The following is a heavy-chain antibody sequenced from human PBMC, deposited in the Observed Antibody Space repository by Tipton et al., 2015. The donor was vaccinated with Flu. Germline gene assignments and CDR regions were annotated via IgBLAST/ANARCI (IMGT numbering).Heavy chain of an antibody. CDR2: INHSGST. J-gene: IGHJ5*02. V-gene: IGHV4-34*01. D-gene: IGHD3-22*01. Sequence: LRLSCAVYGGSFSGYYWSWIRQPPGKGLEWIGEINHSGSTNYNPSLKSRVTISVDTSKNQFSLKLSSVTAADTAVYYCARAKTPYYYDSSGYNWFDPWGRGPLVTVSS. CDR3: ARAKTPYYYDSSGYNWFDP. CDR1: GGSFSGYY.